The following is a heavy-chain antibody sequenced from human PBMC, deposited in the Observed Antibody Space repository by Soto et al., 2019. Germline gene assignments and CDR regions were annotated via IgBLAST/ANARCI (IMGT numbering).Heavy chain of an antibody. Sequence: PSETLSLSCTVSGSSISSYYWSWIRQPPGQGLEWIGNIYYSGSTNYNPSLKSRVTISVDTSKNQFSLKLSSVTAADSAVYYCARVKYSSSRYVNYFDYWGQGTLVTVS. D-gene: IGHD6-13*01. CDR3: ARVKYSSSRYVNYFDY. J-gene: IGHJ4*02. V-gene: IGHV4-59*01. CDR1: GSSISSYY. CDR2: IYYSGST.